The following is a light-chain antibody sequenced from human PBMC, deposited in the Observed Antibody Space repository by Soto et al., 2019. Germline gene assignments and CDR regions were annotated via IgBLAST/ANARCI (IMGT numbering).Light chain of an antibody. Sequence: QSALTQSPSASGSPGQSITISCNGTSSDVGGHDYVSWYQQHPGKAPKLTIFEVSNRPSGVSNRFSGSKSGNTASLTISGLQAEDEADYYCSSYTDSDTFYVFGSGTKLTVL. J-gene: IGLJ1*01. CDR2: EVS. CDR3: SSYTDSDTFYV. V-gene: IGLV2-14*01. CDR1: SSDVGGHDY.